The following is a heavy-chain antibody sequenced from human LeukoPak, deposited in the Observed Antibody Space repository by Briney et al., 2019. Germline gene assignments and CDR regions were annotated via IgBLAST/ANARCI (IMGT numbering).Heavy chain of an antibody. CDR3: ARDPTAGHFDY. J-gene: IGHJ4*02. D-gene: IGHD2-21*02. V-gene: IGHV4-59*01. Sequence: SETLSLTCTVSGGSIISYYWSWIRQPPGKGLEWIGYIYYSGSTNYNPSLKSRVTISVDTSKNQFSLKLSSVTAADTAVYYCARDPTAGHFDYWGQGTLVTVSS. CDR2: IYYSGST. CDR1: GGSIISYY.